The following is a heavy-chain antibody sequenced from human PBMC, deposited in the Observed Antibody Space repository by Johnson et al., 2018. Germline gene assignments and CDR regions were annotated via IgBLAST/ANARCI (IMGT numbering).Heavy chain of an antibody. J-gene: IGHJ6*03. V-gene: IGHV4-59*01. CDR2: SGST. Sequence: QVQLQESGPGLVKPSETLSLTCSVSGGSISGYYWSWVRQPPGKGLEWIGYSGSTDYNPSLKSRITISVDRSKSQFSLKLRSVTAADTAGYYCARSPTDVLTGYYYMDVWGKVTTVIVSS. CDR1: GGSISGYY. D-gene: IGHD3-9*01. CDR3: ARSPTDVLTGYYYMDV.